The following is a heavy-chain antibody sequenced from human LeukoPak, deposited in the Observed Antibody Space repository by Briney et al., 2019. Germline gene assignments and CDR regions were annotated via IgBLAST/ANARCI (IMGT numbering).Heavy chain of an antibody. CDR2: INAGNGNT. CDR3: AREHVWGYSTSSDWDGDY. V-gene: IGHV1-3*01. Sequence: ASVKVSCKASGYTFTSYAMHWVRQAPGQRLEWTGWINAGNGNTKYSQKFQGRVTITRDTSASTAYMELSSLRSEDTAVYYCAREHVWGYSTSSDWDGDYWGQGTLVTVTS. J-gene: IGHJ4*02. D-gene: IGHD2-2*01. CDR1: GYTFTSYA.